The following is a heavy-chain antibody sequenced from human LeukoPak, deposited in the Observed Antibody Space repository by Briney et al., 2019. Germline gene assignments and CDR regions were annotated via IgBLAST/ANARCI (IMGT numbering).Heavy chain of an antibody. J-gene: IGHJ4*02. CDR3: GKSGSRDWHYFEY. D-gene: IGHD6-19*01. V-gene: IGHV3-23*01. CDR1: GFTFSSYA. Sequence: PGGSLRRSCAASGFTFSSYAMNWVRQAPGKGLEWVSTISGDGGDTHYADSVRGRFTISRANSKNTLFMQMNSLRAEDTAVYYCGKSGSRDWHYFEYWGQGTPVTASS. CDR2: ISGDGGDT.